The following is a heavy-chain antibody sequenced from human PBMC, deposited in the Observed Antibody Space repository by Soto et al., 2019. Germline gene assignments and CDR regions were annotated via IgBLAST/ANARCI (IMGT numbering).Heavy chain of an antibody. J-gene: IGHJ3*02. CDR3: ARSEPSMGGSSWTEADAFDI. V-gene: IGHV1-2*04. CDR1: GYTLTGYY. Sequence: QVQLVQSGAEVKKPGASVKVSCKASGYTLTGYYMHWVRQAPGQGLEWMGWINPNSGGTNYAQKFQGWVTMTRDTSISTAYMELSRLRSDDTAVYYCARSEPSMGGSSWTEADAFDIWGQGTMVTVSS. D-gene: IGHD6-13*01. CDR2: INPNSGGT.